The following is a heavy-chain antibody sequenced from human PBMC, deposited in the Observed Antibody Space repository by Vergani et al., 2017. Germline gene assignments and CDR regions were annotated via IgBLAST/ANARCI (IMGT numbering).Heavy chain of an antibody. D-gene: IGHD3-10*01. J-gene: IGHJ6*03. CDR3: AKASSVTSGSLQYNFYMDV. Sequence: QVQLAESGGGRVQPGRSLRLSCAASGFSFSSHAIHWVRQAPGKGLEWVAVISNDGSKKYYADSVKGRFTISRDNSKNKLDLQMNSLRTQDTAVYYCAKASSVTSGSLQYNFYMDVWGKGTTVTVS. CDR2: ISNDGSKK. CDR1: GFSFSSHA. V-gene: IGHV3-30*18.